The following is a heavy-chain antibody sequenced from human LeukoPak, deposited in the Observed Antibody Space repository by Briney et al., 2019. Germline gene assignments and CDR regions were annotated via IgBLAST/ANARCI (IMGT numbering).Heavy chain of an antibody. Sequence: GGSLRLSCAASGFTFSSYSMNWVRQAPGKGLEWVSSISSSSSYIYYADSVKGRFTISRDNSKNTLYLQMNSLRAEDTAVYYCARAYSSGWYYFDYWGQGTLVTVSS. D-gene: IGHD6-19*01. CDR1: GFTFSSYS. J-gene: IGHJ4*02. CDR2: ISSSSSYI. V-gene: IGHV3-21*01. CDR3: ARAYSSGWYYFDY.